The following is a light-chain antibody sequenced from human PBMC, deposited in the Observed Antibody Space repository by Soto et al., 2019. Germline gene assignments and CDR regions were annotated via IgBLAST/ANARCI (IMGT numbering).Light chain of an antibody. CDR3: QQSYTTPRT. V-gene: IGKV1-39*01. Sequence: DIQMTQSPSSLSASVGDRVTITCRASQSISNYLNWYQQKPGKAPKLLIFDASSLQSGVPSRFSGSGSGTDFHFTITSLQPEDFATYYCQQSYTTPRTFGQGTNLEIK. CDR2: DAS. CDR1: QSISNY. J-gene: IGKJ2*01.